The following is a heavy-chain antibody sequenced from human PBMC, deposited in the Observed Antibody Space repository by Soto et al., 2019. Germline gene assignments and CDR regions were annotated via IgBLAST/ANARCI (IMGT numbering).Heavy chain of an antibody. V-gene: IGHV1-18*01. Sequence: GASVKVSCKASGYTFTSYGISWVRQAHGQGLEWMGWISAYNGNTNYAQKLQGRVTMTTDTSTSTAYMELRSLRSDDTAVYYCARDHYYGSGSYPVNWFDPWGQGTLVTVSS. CDR1: GYTFTSYG. CDR3: ARDHYYGSGSYPVNWFDP. D-gene: IGHD3-10*01. J-gene: IGHJ5*02. CDR2: ISAYNGNT.